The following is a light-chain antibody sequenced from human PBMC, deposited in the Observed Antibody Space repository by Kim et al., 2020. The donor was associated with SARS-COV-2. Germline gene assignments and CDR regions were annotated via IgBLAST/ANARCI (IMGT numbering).Light chain of an antibody. CDR2: EVN. Sequence: GQAVASSCTGTSSDIGAYNRVSWYQQPPGTAPKLMIYEVNSRPSGVPDRFSGSKSGNTASLTISGLQAEDETDYYCSSYTSSSTWVFGGGTQLTVL. CDR1: SSDIGAYNR. V-gene: IGLV2-18*02. J-gene: IGLJ3*02. CDR3: SSYTSSSTWV.